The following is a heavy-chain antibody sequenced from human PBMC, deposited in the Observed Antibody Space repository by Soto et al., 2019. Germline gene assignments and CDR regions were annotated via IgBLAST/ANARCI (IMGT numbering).Heavy chain of an antibody. CDR3: ARDRFDCSGGSCYYYYYGMGV. V-gene: IGHV1-3*01. CDR1: GYTFTSYA. Sequence: ASVKVSCKASGYTFTSYAMHWVRQAPGQRLEWMGWINAGNGNTKYSQKFQGRVTITRDTSASTAYMELSSLRSEDTAVYYCARDRFDCSGGSCYYYYYGMGVWGQGTTVTVSS. J-gene: IGHJ6*02. CDR2: INAGNGNT. D-gene: IGHD2-15*01.